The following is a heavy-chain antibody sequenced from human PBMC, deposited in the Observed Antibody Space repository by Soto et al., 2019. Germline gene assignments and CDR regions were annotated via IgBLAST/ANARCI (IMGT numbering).Heavy chain of an antibody. CDR1: GYTFTSYG. J-gene: IGHJ3*02. CDR2: ISAYNGNT. D-gene: IGHD2-15*01. CDR3: ARDQGYCSGGSCSAFDI. V-gene: IGHV1-18*04. Sequence: ASVKFSCKSSGYTFTSYGIRWVPQAPAQSLECMGWISAYNGNTNYAQRLQGRATMTTDTSTSTAYMELRSLRSDDTAVYYCARDQGYCSGGSCSAFDIWGRGTMVTVSS.